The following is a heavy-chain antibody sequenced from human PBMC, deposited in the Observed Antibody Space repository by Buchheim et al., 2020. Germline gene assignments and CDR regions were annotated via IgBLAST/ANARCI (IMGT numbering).Heavy chain of an antibody. D-gene: IGHD6-19*01. CDR2: ISSGGHTI. CDR3: VRVNSAWPYYFDY. CDR1: GFSFNSYD. Sequence: EVQLLESGGGLVQPGGSLRLSCAASGFSFNSYDMNWVRQTPGKGLEWVSYISSGGHTIFYAASVRGRFTISRDNAKNSPYLQMNTLRAEDTAVYYCVRVNSAWPYYFDYWGQGTL. V-gene: IGHV3-48*03. J-gene: IGHJ4*02.